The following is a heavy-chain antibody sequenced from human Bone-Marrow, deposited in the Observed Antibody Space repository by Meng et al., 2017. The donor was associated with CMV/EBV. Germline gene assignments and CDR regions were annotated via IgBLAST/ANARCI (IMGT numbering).Heavy chain of an antibody. V-gene: IGHV3-9*03. J-gene: IGHJ2*01. CDR1: GFTFDDYA. CDR3: AKKAGKSSSFWYFDL. Sequence: SLKISCAASGFTFDDYAMHWVRQAPGKGLEWVSGISWNSGSIGYADSVKGRFTISRDNAKNYLYLQMNSLRAEDMAVYYCAKKAGKSSSFWYFDLWGRGTLVTVSS. D-gene: IGHD6-13*01. CDR2: ISWNSGSI.